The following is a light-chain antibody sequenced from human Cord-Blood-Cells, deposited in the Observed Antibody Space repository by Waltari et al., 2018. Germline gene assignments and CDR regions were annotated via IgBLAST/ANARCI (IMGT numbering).Light chain of an antibody. CDR2: DVS. CDR1: SSDVGGYNY. Sequence: QSALTQPASVSGSPGQSITISCTGTSSDVGGYNYVSWYQQHPGKAPKLRIYDVSNRPSVVSNRFAVSKSGNTASLTISGLQAEDEADYYCSSYTSSSTRVFGTGTKVTVL. J-gene: IGLJ1*01. CDR3: SSYTSSSTRV. V-gene: IGLV2-14*01.